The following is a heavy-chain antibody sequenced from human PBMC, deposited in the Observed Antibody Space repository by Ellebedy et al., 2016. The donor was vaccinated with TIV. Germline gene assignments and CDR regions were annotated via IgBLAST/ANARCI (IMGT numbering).Heavy chain of an antibody. Sequence: ASVKVSCXASGYTFTGYYMHWVRQAPGQGLEWMGWINPNSGGTNYAQKFQGRVTMTRDTSISTAYMDLSRLRSDDTAVYYCARVTAPGYSSGWYAYWGQGTLVTVSS. CDR1: GYTFTGYY. J-gene: IGHJ4*02. CDR2: INPNSGGT. V-gene: IGHV1-2*02. D-gene: IGHD6-19*01. CDR3: ARVTAPGYSSGWYAY.